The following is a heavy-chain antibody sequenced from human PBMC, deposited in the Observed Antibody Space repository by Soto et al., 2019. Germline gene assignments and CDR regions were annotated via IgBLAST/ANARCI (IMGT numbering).Heavy chain of an antibody. CDR3: ARHRLVSRYFDL. D-gene: IGHD3-9*01. V-gene: IGHV4-39*01. CDR1: GGFISSSNYY. J-gene: IGHJ2*01. CDR2: IFYSGST. Sequence: SETLSLTCTVSGGFISSSNYYWGWLRQAPGKELEWVGSIFYSGSTYHSPSLKSRVTMSVDTSKTAFSLQMTYVTAADTAVYYCARHRLVSRYFDLWGRGTLVTVSS.